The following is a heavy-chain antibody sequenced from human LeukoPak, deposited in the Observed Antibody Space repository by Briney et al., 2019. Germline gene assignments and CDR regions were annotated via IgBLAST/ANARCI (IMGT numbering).Heavy chain of an antibody. D-gene: IGHD3-16*01. CDR3: TREAIATGYAYD. Sequence: GGTLRLSCAATGFSFSSYALSWVRQAPGKGLEWVSAISSGGDRTYYADSVTGRFTISRDNSKNMLFLQMSTLRAEDAALYYCTREAIATGYAYDWGQGTLVTVFS. J-gene: IGHJ4*02. CDR2: ISSGGDRT. CDR1: GFSFSSYA. V-gene: IGHV3-23*01.